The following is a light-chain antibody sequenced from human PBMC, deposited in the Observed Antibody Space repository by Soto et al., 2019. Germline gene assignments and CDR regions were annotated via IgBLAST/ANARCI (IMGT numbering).Light chain of an antibody. V-gene: IGLV1-47*02. Sequence: QSVLTQPPSASGTVVQRVTISCSGSSSNIGSNYVYWYQQLPGTAPKLLFYSNNQRPSGVPNGFSGSKSGTSASVAISGLRSEDEADYYCAAWDDSLSGLVFGGGTQLTVL. CDR3: AAWDDSLSGLV. CDR1: SSNIGSNY. J-gene: IGLJ2*01. CDR2: SNN.